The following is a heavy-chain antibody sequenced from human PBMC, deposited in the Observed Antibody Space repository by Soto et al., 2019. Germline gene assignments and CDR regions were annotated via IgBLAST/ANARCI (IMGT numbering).Heavy chain of an antibody. J-gene: IGHJ6*02. CDR3: ARVPSPFDYYYAMDV. V-gene: IGHV4-30-4*01. D-gene: IGHD3-16*01. CDR2: IFSSGTT. Sequence: SETLSLTCSVSGDSISSGNKYWSWIRQAPGKGLEWIGYIFSSGTTYYNPSLKSRLTMSLDTSQNQFSLRLNSVTDADTAVYYCARVPSPFDYYYAMDVWGQGTTVTVSS. CDR1: GDSISSGNKY.